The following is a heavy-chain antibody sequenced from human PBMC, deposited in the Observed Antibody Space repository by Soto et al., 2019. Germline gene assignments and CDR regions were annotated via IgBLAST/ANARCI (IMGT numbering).Heavy chain of an antibody. CDR2: IYFRGNS. CDR1: GDSITSSPYY. Sequence: QVQLQQSGPGLVKPSQTLSVTCTVSGDSITSSPYYWGWVRQLPGRGLEWIGYIYFRGNSYYNPSLKSRVTITLDRSKNQFSLELNSVTAAETALYFCARSGGTNSWYGVFDFWGQGTLVNVSS. D-gene: IGHD1-7*01. J-gene: IGHJ4*02. CDR3: ARSGGTNSWYGVFDF. V-gene: IGHV4-30-4*01.